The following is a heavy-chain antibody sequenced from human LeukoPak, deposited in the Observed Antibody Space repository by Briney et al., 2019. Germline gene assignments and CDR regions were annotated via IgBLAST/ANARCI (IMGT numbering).Heavy chain of an antibody. J-gene: IGHJ4*02. Sequence: SETLSLTCTVSGGSISSSSYYWGWIRQPPGKGLEWIGSIYYSGSTYYNPSLKSRVTISVDTSKNQFSLKLSSVTAADTAVYYCASQGNFDWLLYYFDYWGQGTLVTVSS. V-gene: IGHV4-39*01. D-gene: IGHD3-9*01. CDR1: GGSISSSSYY. CDR2: IYYSGST. CDR3: ASQGNFDWLLYYFDY.